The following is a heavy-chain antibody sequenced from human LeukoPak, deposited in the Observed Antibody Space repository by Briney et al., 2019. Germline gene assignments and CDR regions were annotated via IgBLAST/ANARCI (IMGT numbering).Heavy chain of an antibody. V-gene: IGHV1-18*01. Sequence: ASVKVSCKSSGYTFTSYRISWVRQAPGQGLEGMGWISAYNGNTNYPQKLQGRVTMTTDTSTRTAYMELRSLRSDDTAVYYCARVDYERQHRTYYDLWSGYYSWFDPWGQGTLVTVSS. J-gene: IGHJ5*02. CDR3: ARVDYERQHRTYYDLWSGYYSWFDP. CDR2: ISAYNGNT. CDR1: GYTFTSYR. D-gene: IGHD3-3*01.